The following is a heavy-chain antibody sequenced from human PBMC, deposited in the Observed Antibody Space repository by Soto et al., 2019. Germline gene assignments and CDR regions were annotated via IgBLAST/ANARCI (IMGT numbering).Heavy chain of an antibody. V-gene: IGHV1-2*04. CDR1: GYTFTGYY. Sequence: ASVKVSCKASGYTFTGYYMHWVRQAPGQGLEWMGWINPNSGGTNYAQKFRGWVTMTRDTSISTAYMELSRLRSDDTAVYYCARGEKVVVVPAASQYYYGMDVWGQGTTVTVSS. CDR3: ARGEKVVVVPAASQYYYGMDV. D-gene: IGHD2-2*01. CDR2: INPNSGGT. J-gene: IGHJ6*02.